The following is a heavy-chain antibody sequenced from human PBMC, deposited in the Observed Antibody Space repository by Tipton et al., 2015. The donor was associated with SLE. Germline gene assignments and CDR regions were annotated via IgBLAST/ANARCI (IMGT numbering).Heavy chain of an antibody. CDR2: IWFDASNE. Sequence: SLRLSCAASGLTFNKFGMHWVRQAPGKGLELVALIWFDASNEYYADSVKGRFTVSRDNSKNTVYLQMNNLRAEDSAVYYCAKTASYDFWSGYHMDVWGKGTTVTVSS. D-gene: IGHD3-3*01. J-gene: IGHJ6*04. V-gene: IGHV3-33*06. CDR3: AKTASYDFWSGYHMDV. CDR1: GLTFNKFG.